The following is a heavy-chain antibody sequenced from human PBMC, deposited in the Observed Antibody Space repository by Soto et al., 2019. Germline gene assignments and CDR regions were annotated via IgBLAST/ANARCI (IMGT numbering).Heavy chain of an antibody. CDR1: GFTFGDSY. J-gene: IGHJ4*02. D-gene: IGHD3-16*01. CDR3: VRGFGGGLFDH. CDR2: ISPGSRYP. Sequence: GGSLRLSCAGSGFTFGDSYMSWIRQAPGKGLEWLSYISPGSRYPAYADSVKGRFTISRDNAKRSLYLQMMSLTAEDTAIYYCVRGFGGGLFDHWGQSTMVTVSS. V-gene: IGHV3-11*06.